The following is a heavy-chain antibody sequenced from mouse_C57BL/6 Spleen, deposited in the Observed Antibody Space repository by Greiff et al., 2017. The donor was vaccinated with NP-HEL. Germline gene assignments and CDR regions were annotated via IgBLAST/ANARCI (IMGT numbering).Heavy chain of an antibody. Sequence: VQLQQSGAELVKPGASVKISCKASGYAFSSYWMNWVKQRPGKGLEWIGQIYPGDGDTNYNGKFKGKATLTADKSSSTAYMQLSSLTSEDSAVYFCARSNWDGYFDDWGQGTTRTVSS. CDR1: GYAFSSYW. CDR2: IYPGDGDT. J-gene: IGHJ2*01. D-gene: IGHD4-1*01. V-gene: IGHV1-80*01. CDR3: ARSNWDGYFDD.